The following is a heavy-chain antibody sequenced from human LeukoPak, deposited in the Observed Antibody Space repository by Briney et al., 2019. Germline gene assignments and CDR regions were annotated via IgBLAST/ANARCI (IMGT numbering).Heavy chain of an antibody. D-gene: IGHD5-24*01. V-gene: IGHV1-46*01. CDR2: ISPSGGST. CDR1: GYTFTSNY. J-gene: IGHJ3*02. CDR3: ARVRDGYNDAYDI. Sequence: ASVKVSCKAFGYTFTSNYMHWVRQAPGQGPEWMGVISPSGGSTTYAQKFQGRVTMTRDTSTSTVYMELSSLRSEDTAVYYCARVRDGYNDAYDIWGQGTMVTVPS.